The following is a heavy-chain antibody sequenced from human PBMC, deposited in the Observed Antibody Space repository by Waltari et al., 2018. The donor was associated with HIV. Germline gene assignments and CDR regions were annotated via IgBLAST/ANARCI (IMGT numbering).Heavy chain of an antibody. CDR2: ISYDGSNK. J-gene: IGHJ4*02. Sequence: QVQLVESGGGVVQPGRSLRLSCAASGFTISSYAMHWVRQAPCKGLEWVAVISYDGSNKYYADSVKGRFTISRDNSKNTLYLQMNSLRAEDTAVYYCARCIAVAGTGGVYFDYWGQGTLVTVSS. CDR1: GFTISSYA. D-gene: IGHD6-19*01. CDR3: ARCIAVAGTGGVYFDY. V-gene: IGHV3-30*04.